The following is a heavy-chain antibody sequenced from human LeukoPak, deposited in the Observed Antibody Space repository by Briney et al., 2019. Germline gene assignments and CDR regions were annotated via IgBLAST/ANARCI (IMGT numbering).Heavy chain of an antibody. CDR1: GFTFDDYG. V-gene: IGHV3-20*04. Sequence: GGSLTLSCAASGFTFDDYGMSWVRQAPGKALEWVSGMNWNGGSIGYADSVKGRFTISRDNAKNSVYLQMNSLRAEDTALYYCARDAPSTVTTLSQYYYYYYMDVWGKGTTVTVSS. CDR3: ARDAPSTVTTLSQYYYYYYMDV. J-gene: IGHJ6*03. D-gene: IGHD4-17*01. CDR2: MNWNGGSI.